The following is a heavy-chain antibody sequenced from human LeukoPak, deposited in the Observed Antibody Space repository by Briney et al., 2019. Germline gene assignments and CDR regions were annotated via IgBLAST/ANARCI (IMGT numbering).Heavy chain of an antibody. V-gene: IGHV4-38-2*01. Sequence: SETLSLTCAVSGYSISSGYYWAWIRQPPGKGLEWIRSIYHSGSTYYNPSLKSRVTISVDTSKNQFSLKLSSATAADTAVYYCARHGKDIVVAYFDYWGQGTLVTVSS. CDR3: ARHGKDIVVAYFDY. CDR1: GYSISSGYY. J-gene: IGHJ4*02. CDR2: IYHSGST. D-gene: IGHD2-2*01.